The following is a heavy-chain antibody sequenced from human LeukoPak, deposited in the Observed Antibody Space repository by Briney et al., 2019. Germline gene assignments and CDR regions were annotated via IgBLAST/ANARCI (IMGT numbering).Heavy chain of an antibody. J-gene: IGHJ4*02. CDR1: GFTFSSYS. Sequence: PGGSLRLSCAASGFTFSSYSMNWVPQAPGKGLEWVSSISSSSSYIYYADSVKGRFTISRDNAKNSLYLQMNSLRAEDTAVYYCARDLRSVFDYWGQGTLVTVSS. CDR2: ISSSSSYI. V-gene: IGHV3-21*01. CDR3: ARDLRSVFDY.